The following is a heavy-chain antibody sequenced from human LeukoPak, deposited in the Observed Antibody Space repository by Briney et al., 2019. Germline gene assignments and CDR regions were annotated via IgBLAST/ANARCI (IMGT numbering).Heavy chain of an antibody. J-gene: IGHJ4*02. CDR1: GYTFTSYG. V-gene: IGHV1-8*03. D-gene: IGHD1-26*01. Sequence: ASVKVSCKASGYTFTSYGISWVRQAPGQGLEWMGWMNPNSGNTGFAQKFQGRVTITRDTSISTAYMELSSLGSEDTAVYYCARVDRIVGTSALFYNFDYWGQGTLVTVAS. CDR3: ARVDRIVGTSALFYNFDY. CDR2: MNPNSGNT.